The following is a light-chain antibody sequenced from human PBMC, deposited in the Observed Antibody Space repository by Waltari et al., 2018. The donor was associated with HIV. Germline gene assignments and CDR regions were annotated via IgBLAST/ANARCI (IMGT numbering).Light chain of an antibody. CDR3: AAWDTSLGGWV. J-gene: IGLJ3*02. Sequence: QAGLTQPPSLSKDLRQTATLTCTGDKNNVDHQGAAWLKHRQGHPPKHLFYRNNNRRPGIPKRFSAFRAGNTASLSMSGLLADDEADYFCAAWDTSLGGWVFGGGTQLTVL. V-gene: IGLV10-54*04. CDR1: KNNVDHQG. CDR2: RNN.